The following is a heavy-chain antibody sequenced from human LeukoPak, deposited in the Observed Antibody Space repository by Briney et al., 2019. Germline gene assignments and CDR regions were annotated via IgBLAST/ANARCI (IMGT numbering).Heavy chain of an antibody. CDR3: ARVTTVTTTGGDFDY. J-gene: IGHJ4*02. D-gene: IGHD4-11*01. CDR1: GYTFTGYY. V-gene: IGHV1-2*02. CDR2: INPNSGGT. Sequence: ASVKVSCKASGYTFTGYYMHWVRQAPGQGLEWMGWINPNSGGTNYAQKFQGRVTMTTDTSISTAYMELSRLRSDDTAVYYCARVTTVTTTGGDFDYWGQGTLVTVSS.